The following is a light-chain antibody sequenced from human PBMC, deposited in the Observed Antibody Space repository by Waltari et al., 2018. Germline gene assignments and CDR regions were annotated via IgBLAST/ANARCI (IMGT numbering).Light chain of an antibody. Sequence: IVLTQSPLSLPVSPGEPASISCRASQILLHRSRNTFLDWYVKKPGQAPQLLIYLVSNRASGVPDRFRGSGSGADFTLKISRVEAEDVGLYYCMQARQTPWTFGQGTKVEIK. J-gene: IGKJ1*01. V-gene: IGKV2-28*01. CDR1: QILLHRSRNTF. CDR3: MQARQTPWT. CDR2: LVS.